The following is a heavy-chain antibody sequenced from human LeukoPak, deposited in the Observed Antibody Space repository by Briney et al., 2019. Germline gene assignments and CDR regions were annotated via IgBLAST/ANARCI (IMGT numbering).Heavy chain of an antibody. Sequence: GGSLRLSCAASGFTFSSFSMNWVRQAPGKGLEWVSSIGSSSSYIYYADSVKGRFTISRDNAKNSLYLQMNSLRAEDTAVYCCVGDLPGYGHHGPLGDWGQGTLVTVSS. CDR2: IGSSSSYI. J-gene: IGHJ4*02. CDR3: VGDLPGYGHHGPLGD. CDR1: GFTFSSFS. D-gene: IGHD4-17*01. V-gene: IGHV3-21*01.